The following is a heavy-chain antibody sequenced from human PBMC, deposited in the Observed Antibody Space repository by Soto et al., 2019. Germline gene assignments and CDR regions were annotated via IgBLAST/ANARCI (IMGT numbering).Heavy chain of an antibody. Sequence: QVQLVQSGAEVKKPGSSVKVSCKASGGTFSSYAISWVRQAPGQGLEWMGGIIPIIGTANYAQKFQGRVTITADASKSTTYMELSSLRSEDTDVYYCARETNYYGPLVFDIWGQGTMVTFSS. CDR1: GGTFSSYA. J-gene: IGHJ3*02. D-gene: IGHD3-10*01. CDR3: ARETNYYGPLVFDI. V-gene: IGHV1-69*01. CDR2: IIPIIGTA.